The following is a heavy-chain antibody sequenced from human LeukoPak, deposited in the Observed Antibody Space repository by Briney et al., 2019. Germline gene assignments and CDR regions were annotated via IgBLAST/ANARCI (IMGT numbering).Heavy chain of an antibody. V-gene: IGHV3-74*01. CDR1: GFTLSSYW. CDR3: ARGRPHGNDY. J-gene: IGHJ4*02. Sequence: QPRGSLRLSCAASGFTLSSYWMNWVRHAPGKGLVWVSRIASDGSSTTYADSVKGRFSISRDNAKNTLYLQMNSLRVEDTAVYYCARGRPHGNDYWGQGTLVTVSS. D-gene: IGHD4-23*01. CDR2: IASDGSST.